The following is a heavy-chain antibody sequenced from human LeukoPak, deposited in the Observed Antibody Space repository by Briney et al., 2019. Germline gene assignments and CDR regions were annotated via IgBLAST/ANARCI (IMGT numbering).Heavy chain of an antibody. Sequence: PSQTLSLTCTVSGGSISSGGYYWSWIRQPPGKGLEWIGYIYHSGSTYYNPSLKSRVTISVDTSKNQFSLKLSSVTAADTAVYYCAQTGTRWDYVWGSYRYTEDYWGQGTLVTVSS. CDR2: IYHSGST. D-gene: IGHD3-16*02. CDR1: GGSISSGGYY. V-gene: IGHV4-30-2*01. CDR3: AQTGTRWDYVWGSYRYTEDY. J-gene: IGHJ4*02.